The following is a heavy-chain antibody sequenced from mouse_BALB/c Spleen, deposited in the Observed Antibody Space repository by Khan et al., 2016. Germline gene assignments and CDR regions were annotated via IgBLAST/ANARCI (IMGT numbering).Heavy chain of an antibody. CDR1: GYTFSTYW. CDR2: ILPGSGSI. Sequence: QVQLKQSGAELMKPGASVKISCKAPGYTFSTYWLEWIKQRPGHGLEWIGAILPGSGSINFNERFKDKVTFIADTSSNTAYLQLSSLKSEDSSVYYCARGNDWGQGTTLTVSS. CDR3: ARGND. J-gene: IGHJ2*01. V-gene: IGHV1-9*01.